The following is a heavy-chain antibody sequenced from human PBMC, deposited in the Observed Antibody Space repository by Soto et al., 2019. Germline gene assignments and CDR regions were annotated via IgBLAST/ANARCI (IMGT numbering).Heavy chain of an antibody. V-gene: IGHV4-39*01. J-gene: IGHJ4*02. Sequence: SETLSLTCSVSGGSIGTTDYYWCWIRQPPGKGLEWIGSIYYSGTTYYNPSLKSRVLISVDTSKNQFSLMLSSVTAADTAVYYCARGPLINSPGSFDYWGQGTLVTVSS. CDR2: IYYSGTT. CDR3: ARGPLINSPGSFDY. D-gene: IGHD1-20*01. CDR1: GGSIGTTDYY.